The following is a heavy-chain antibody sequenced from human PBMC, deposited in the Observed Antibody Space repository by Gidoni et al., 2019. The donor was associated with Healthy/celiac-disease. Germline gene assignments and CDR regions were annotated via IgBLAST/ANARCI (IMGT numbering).Heavy chain of an antibody. CDR2: INPNSGGT. CDR3: ARGGSYYDYVWGSYPTDY. V-gene: IGHV1-2*04. D-gene: IGHD3-16*02. CDR1: GYTFTGYY. Sequence: QVHLVQSGAEVKKPGASVTVSCNASGYTFTGYYMHWVRQAPGQGLEWMGWINPNSGGTNYAQRFQGWVTMTRDTSISTAYMELSRLRSDDTAVYYCARGGSYYDYVWGSYPTDYWGQGTLVTVSS. J-gene: IGHJ4*02.